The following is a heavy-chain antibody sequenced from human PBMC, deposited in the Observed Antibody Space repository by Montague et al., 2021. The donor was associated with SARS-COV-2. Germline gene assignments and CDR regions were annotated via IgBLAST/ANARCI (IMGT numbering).Heavy chain of an antibody. D-gene: IGHD2-2*01. CDR1: GGSISSSSYY. V-gene: IGHV4-39*01. Sequence: SETLSLTCTVSGGSISSSSYYWGWIRQPPGKGLEWIGNIYYSGSTYYNPSLKSRVTISVDTSENQFSLKLSSVTAADTAIYYCARFVRYCSRTSCYAFDYWGQGTLVTVSS. CDR3: ARFVRYCSRTSCYAFDY. J-gene: IGHJ4*02. CDR2: IYYSGST.